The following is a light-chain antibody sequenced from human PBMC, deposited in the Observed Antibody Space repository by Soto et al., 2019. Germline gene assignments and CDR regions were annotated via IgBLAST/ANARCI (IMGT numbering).Light chain of an antibody. V-gene: IGKV3D-11*01. CDR3: QQGGSWPVT. Sequence: VLTQSPATLSLSPGERATLSCRASQDVGTYVAWYQVRSGQAPRLLISGASKRATGIPARINGGGSGADFPLTINSLESEDFVVYFCQQGGSWPVTFGQGTRVEIK. CDR1: QDVGTY. CDR2: GAS. J-gene: IGKJ5*01.